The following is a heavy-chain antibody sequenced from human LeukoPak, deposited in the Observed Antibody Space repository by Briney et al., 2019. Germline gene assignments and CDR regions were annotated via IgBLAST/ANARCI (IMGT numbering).Heavy chain of an antibody. CDR1: GFTFSDYY. CDR2: ISSSGSTI. CDR3: AKDNRRHYTSGPNPDSLH. Sequence: PGGSLRLSCAASGFTFSDYYMSWIRQAPGKGLEWVSYISSSGSTIYYADSVKGRFTISRDNAKNSLYLQTNSLRVEDTAFYYCAKDNRRHYTSGPNPDSLHWGQGALVTVSS. D-gene: IGHD6-19*01. V-gene: IGHV3-11*01. J-gene: IGHJ4*02.